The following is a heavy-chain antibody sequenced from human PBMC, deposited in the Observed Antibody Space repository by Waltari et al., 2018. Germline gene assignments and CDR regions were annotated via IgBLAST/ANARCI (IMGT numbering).Heavy chain of an antibody. V-gene: IGHV4-39*01. CDR1: GGSISSSSYY. CDR2: IYYRGST. D-gene: IGHD6-19*01. Sequence: QLQLQESGPGLVKPSETLSLTCTVSGGSISSSSYYWGWIRQPPGKGLEWIGSIYYRGSTYYNPSLKSRVTISVDTSKNQFSLKLSSVTAADTAVYYCARHFIAVADYYFDYWGQGTLVTVSS. J-gene: IGHJ4*02. CDR3: ARHFIAVADYYFDY.